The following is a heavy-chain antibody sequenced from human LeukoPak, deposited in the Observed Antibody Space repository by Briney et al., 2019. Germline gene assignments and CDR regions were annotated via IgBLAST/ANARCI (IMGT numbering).Heavy chain of an antibody. J-gene: IGHJ6*04. V-gene: IGHV3-23*01. CDR3: ARNHYYGSGSYYHV. CDR1: GFTFSSYA. Sequence: GGSLRLSCAASGFTFSSYAMSWVRQAPGKGLEWVSAISGSGGSTYSADSVKGRFTISRDNSKNTLYLQMNSLRAEDTAVYYCARNHYYGSGSYYHVWGKGTTVTVSS. D-gene: IGHD3-10*01. CDR2: ISGSGGST.